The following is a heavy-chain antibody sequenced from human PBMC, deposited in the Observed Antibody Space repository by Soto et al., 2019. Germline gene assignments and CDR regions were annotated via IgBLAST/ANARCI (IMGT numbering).Heavy chain of an antibody. CDR3: ANLIWLYSGGRYFDY. CDR1: GFTFSSYA. D-gene: IGHD1-26*01. J-gene: IGHJ4*02. V-gene: IGHV3-23*01. CDR2: ISGSGGST. Sequence: GGSLRLSCATSGFTFSSYAMSWVRQAPGKGLEWVSAISGSGGSTYYADSVKGRFTISRDNSKNTLYLQMNSLRAEDTAVYYCANLIWLYSGGRYFDYWGQGTLVTVSS.